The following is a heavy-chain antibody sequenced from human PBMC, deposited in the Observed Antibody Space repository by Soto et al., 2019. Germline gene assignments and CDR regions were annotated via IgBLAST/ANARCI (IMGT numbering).Heavy chain of an antibody. Sequence: QVQLVQSGAGVKKPGASVKVSCKASGYTFTNYGITWVRHAPGQGREWMGWISAYNAHTYYSQKRQGRVTMTTDTSTRTAYMELRRLKSDDTAVYYCARGGSSSRSTDYWGQGTRVTVSS. V-gene: IGHV1-18*01. CDR3: ARGGSSSRSTDY. CDR2: ISAYNAHT. J-gene: IGHJ4*02. CDR1: GYTFTNYG. D-gene: IGHD6-6*01.